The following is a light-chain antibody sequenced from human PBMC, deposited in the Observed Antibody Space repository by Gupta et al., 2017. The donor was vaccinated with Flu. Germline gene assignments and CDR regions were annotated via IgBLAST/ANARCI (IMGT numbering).Light chain of an antibody. Sequence: QSVSTQPPSVSPAPGQQVTTRWSGTISNIGTNYGSCYQQLPGTTPKLLIYDNNKPPSVIPDRFSGSKSGTSATLGITGLQTGDEAADYCGTWDSRLSAAVFGGGTQLTVL. V-gene: IGLV1-51*01. CDR1: ISNIGTNY. CDR3: GTWDSRLSAAV. CDR2: DNN. J-gene: IGLJ7*01.